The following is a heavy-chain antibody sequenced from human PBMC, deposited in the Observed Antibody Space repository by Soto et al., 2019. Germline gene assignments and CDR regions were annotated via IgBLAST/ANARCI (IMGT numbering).Heavy chain of an antibody. V-gene: IGHV3-23*01. CDR2: MGGSGGAT. CDR1: GFTFKNYA. D-gene: IGHD3-16*01. J-gene: IGHJ4*02. CDR3: AKDRGGTSPYYFDY. Sequence: PGGSLRLSCAGSGFTFKNYAMSWVLQAPGKGLQWVSAMGGSGGATYYADSVKGRFTISRDNSKNTLYLQMNSLRAEDTAVYYCAKDRGGTSPYYFDYWGPGILVTVSS.